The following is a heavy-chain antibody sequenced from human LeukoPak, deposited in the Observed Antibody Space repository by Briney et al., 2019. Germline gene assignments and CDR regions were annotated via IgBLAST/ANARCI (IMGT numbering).Heavy chain of an antibody. D-gene: IGHD6-19*01. J-gene: IGHJ5*02. Sequence: SETLSLTCTVSGGSISSYYWSWIRQPPGKGLEWIGNIYYSGSTYYNPSLKSRVTISVDTSKNQFSLKLSSVTAADTAVYYCARCQWLDNWFDPWGQRALVTVSS. CDR3: ARCQWLDNWFDP. CDR2: IYYSGST. CDR1: GGSISSYY. V-gene: IGHV4-59*08.